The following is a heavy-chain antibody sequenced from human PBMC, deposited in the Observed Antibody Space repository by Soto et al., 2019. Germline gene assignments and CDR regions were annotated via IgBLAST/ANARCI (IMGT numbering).Heavy chain of an antibody. D-gene: IGHD3-10*01. CDR2: IIPIFGTA. V-gene: IGHV1-69*12. CDR1: GGTFSSYA. CDR3: ARDHVGTMVRCNPLRFDP. J-gene: IGHJ5*02. Sequence: QVQLVQSGAEVKKPGSSVKVSCKASGGTFSSYAISWVRQAPGQGLEWMGGIIPIFGTANYAQKFQGRVPITADESTSTAYMELSSLRSEDTAVYYCARDHVGTMVRCNPLRFDPWGQGTLVTVSS.